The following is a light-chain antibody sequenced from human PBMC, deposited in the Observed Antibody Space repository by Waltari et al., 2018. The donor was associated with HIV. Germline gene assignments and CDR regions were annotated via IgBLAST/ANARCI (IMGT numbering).Light chain of an antibody. CDR2: DVS. CDR1: SSDVGGYNS. J-gene: IGLJ1*01. Sequence: QSALTQPASVSGSPGQSITISCTGTSSDVGGYNSVAWYQQPPGKAPKLIIYDVSNRPSGVPYRFSGPKSGNTASLTISGLQAEDEAEYYCKAKTSSSTPCVFGTGTKVTGL. V-gene: IGLV2-14*03. CDR3: KAKTSSSTPCV.